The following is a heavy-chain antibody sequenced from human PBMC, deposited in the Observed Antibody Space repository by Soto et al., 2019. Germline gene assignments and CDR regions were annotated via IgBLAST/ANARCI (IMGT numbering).Heavy chain of an antibody. CDR2: ISTTSTYT. D-gene: IGHD2-2*01. J-gene: IGHJ3*02. Sequence: GGSLRLSCAASGFTFSRYYMNWVRQAPGKGLEWVSSISTTSTYTHYADSLKGRFTISRDNAKKLLYLQMDSLRAEDTAVYYCARDDGLSSTNVKAFDIWGQGTKVTVS. CDR1: GFTFSRYY. CDR3: ARDDGLSSTNVKAFDI. V-gene: IGHV3-21*01.